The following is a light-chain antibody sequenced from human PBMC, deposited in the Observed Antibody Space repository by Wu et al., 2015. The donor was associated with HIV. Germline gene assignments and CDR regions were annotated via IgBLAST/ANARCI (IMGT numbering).Light chain of an antibody. CDR1: QGISNS. V-gene: IGKV1-NL1*01. CDR3: QHYYSIPWT. CDR2: TAS. J-gene: IGKJ1*01. Sequence: DIQMTQSPSSLSASVGDRVTITCRGSQGISNSLAWYQQKPGQVPKLLLHTASRLETGVPSRFSGSRSGTDYTLTINSLQPEDFATYYCQHYYSIPWTFGQGTKVEI.